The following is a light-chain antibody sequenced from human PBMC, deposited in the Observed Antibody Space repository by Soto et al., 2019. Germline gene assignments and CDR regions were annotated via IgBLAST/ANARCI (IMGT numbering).Light chain of an antibody. CDR3: QQRSNWPPIFS. CDR2: DAS. CDR1: QSVSSY. Sequence: EIVLTQSPATLSLSPGERATLSCRASQSVSSYLAWYQQKPGQAPRLLIYDASNRATGIPARFSGSGSGTDFTIISSSLEPEDFAAYYCQQRSNWPPIFSFGPGIKVDIK. V-gene: IGKV3-11*01. J-gene: IGKJ3*01.